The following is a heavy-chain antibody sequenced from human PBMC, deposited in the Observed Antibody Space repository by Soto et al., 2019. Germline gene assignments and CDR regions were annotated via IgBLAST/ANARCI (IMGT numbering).Heavy chain of an antibody. Sequence: GSGPTLVNPTETLTLTCTVSGFSLSNARMGVSWIRQPPGKALEWLAHIFSNDEKSYSTSLKSRLTISKDTSKSQVVLTMTNMDPVDTATYYCARVLRYFDWLPNQYYFDYWGQGTLVTVSS. CDR1: GFSLSNARMG. J-gene: IGHJ4*02. V-gene: IGHV2-26*01. D-gene: IGHD3-9*01. CDR2: IFSNDEK. CDR3: ARVLRYFDWLPNQYYFDY.